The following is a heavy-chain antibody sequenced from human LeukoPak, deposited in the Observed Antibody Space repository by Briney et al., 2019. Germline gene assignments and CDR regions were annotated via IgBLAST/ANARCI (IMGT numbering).Heavy chain of an antibody. D-gene: IGHD4-17*01. Sequence: GGSLRLSCLASGFTFSSYAMIWVRQAPGKGLKWVSAISSHGTQYADSAQGRFTISRDNSKNTLYLQMNSLRADDTAVYYCARDPNGDYIGAFDFWGQGTMVTVSS. J-gene: IGHJ3*01. V-gene: IGHV3-23*01. CDR2: ISSHGT. CDR1: GFTFSSYA. CDR3: ARDPNGDYIGAFDF.